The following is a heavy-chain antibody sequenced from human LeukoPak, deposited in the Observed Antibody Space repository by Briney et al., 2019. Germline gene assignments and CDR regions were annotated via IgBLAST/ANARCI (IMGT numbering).Heavy chain of an antibody. CDR1: GGSFSGYY. CDR3: ARGASWETATWWFDP. J-gene: IGHJ5*02. D-gene: IGHD1-26*01. V-gene: IGHV4-59*10. Sequence: SETLSLTCAVYGGSFSGYYWSWIRQPAGKGLEWIGRTYTSGSTNYNPSLKSRVTMSVDTSKNQFSLKLSSVTAADTAVYYCARGASWETATWWFDPWGQGTLVTVSS. CDR2: TYTSGST.